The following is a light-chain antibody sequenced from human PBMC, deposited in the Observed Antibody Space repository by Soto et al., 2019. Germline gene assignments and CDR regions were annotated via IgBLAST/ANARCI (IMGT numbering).Light chain of an antibody. CDR3: QQYSKWPIT. J-gene: IGKJ5*01. V-gene: IGKV3-15*01. CDR1: QSVNSN. CDR2: GIS. Sequence: EMVMTQSPAILSVSPGESATLSCRASQSVNSNYLAWYQQHPGQPPRLLIYGISTRATGIPARFSGSGSGTELSITISSLQSEDCEVYYGQQYSKWPITFGQGTRLEIK.